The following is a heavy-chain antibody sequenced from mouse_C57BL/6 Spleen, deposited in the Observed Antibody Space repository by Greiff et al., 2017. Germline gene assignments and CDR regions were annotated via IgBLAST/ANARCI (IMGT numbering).Heavy chain of an antibody. D-gene: IGHD3-1*01. CDR3: ARGGSSPGFAY. J-gene: IGHJ3*01. V-gene: IGHV1-52*01. Sequence: QVQLKQPGAELVRPGSSVKLSCKASGYTFTSYWMHWVKQRPIQGLEWIGNIDPSDSETHYNQKFKDKATLTVDKSSSTAYMQLSSLTSEDSAVYDCARGGSSPGFAYWGQGTLVTVSA. CDR1: GYTFTSYW. CDR2: IDPSDSET.